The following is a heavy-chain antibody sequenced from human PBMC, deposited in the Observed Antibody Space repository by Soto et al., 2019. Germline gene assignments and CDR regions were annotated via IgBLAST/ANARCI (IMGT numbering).Heavy chain of an antibody. CDR2: IYYSGST. J-gene: IGHJ4*02. CDR1: GGSISSRYY. Sequence: PSETLSLTCTVSGGSISSRYYWGWIRQSPGKGLEWIANIYYSGSTYYNPSLKSRVTISVDTSKNQFSLTLNSVTAADTSVYYCARLFYDSSGFDSWGKGTLVTVS. D-gene: IGHD3-22*01. V-gene: IGHV4-39*01. CDR3: ARLFYDSSGFDS.